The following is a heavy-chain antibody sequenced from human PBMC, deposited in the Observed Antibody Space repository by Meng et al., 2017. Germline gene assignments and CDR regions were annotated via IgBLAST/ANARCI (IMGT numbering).Heavy chain of an antibody. CDR2: INPNSGGT. J-gene: IGHJ4*02. CDR3: ARASRHSSSWYGYDY. CDR1: GYTFTSYG. D-gene: IGHD6-13*01. Sequence: ASVKVSCKASGYTFTSYGISWVRQAPGQGLEWMGRINPNSGGTNYAQKFQGRVTMTRDTSISTAYMELSRLRSDDTAVYYCARASRHSSSWYGYDYWGQGTRVTVSS. V-gene: IGHV1-2*06.